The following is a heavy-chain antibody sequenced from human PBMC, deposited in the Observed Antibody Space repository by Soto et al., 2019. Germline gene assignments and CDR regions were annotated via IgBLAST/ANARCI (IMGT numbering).Heavy chain of an antibody. Sequence: QVQLVQSGAEVKKPGASVKVSCKTSGFNFFNYGYTWVRQAPGQGLEWVGCIRAFSGRKDYAPKFQGRVTLTADTSTSTAYMELGSLTSDDTLVYYCARTSSTANCEAWGQGTLVTVSS. J-gene: IGHJ5*02. CDR3: ARTSSTANCEA. CDR2: IRAFSGRK. CDR1: GFNFFNYG. V-gene: IGHV1-18*01. D-gene: IGHD1-1*01.